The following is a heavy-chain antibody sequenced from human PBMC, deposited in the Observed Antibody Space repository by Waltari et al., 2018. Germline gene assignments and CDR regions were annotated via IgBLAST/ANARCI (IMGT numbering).Heavy chain of an antibody. CDR2: IIPILGKT. CDR3: ARNTYYYDNSGHYVFDY. V-gene: IGHV1-69*01. Sequence: QVQLVQSGAEVKKPGSSVKVSCKDSGGTLSTYAISWVRQAPGQGLEWMGGIIPILGKTNYAQKFQGRGTITADESTSTAYMELSSLRSEDTAVYYCARNTYYYDNSGHYVFDYWGQGTLVTVSS. D-gene: IGHD3-22*01. CDR1: GGTLSTYA. J-gene: IGHJ4*02.